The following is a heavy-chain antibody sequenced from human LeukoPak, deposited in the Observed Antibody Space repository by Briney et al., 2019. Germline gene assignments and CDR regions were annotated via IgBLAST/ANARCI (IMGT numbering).Heavy chain of an antibody. CDR3: VRGADSSGYYYGGNNWFDP. CDR1: GGSISSGGYY. D-gene: IGHD3-22*01. Sequence: PSETLSLTCTVSGGSISSGGYYWSWIRQHPGKGLEWIGYIYYSGSTYYNPSLKSRVTISVDTSKDQFSLKLSSVTAADRAVYYCVRGADSSGYYYGGNNWFDPWGQGTLVTVSS. J-gene: IGHJ5*02. V-gene: IGHV4-31*03. CDR2: IYYSGST.